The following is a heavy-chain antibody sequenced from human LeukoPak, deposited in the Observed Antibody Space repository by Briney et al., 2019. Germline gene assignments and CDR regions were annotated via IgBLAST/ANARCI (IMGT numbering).Heavy chain of an antibody. CDR3: ARCRLTDSPINWFDP. D-gene: IGHD1-14*01. V-gene: IGHV1-18*01. Sequence: ASVKVSCKASGYTFSDFGITWVRQAPGKGLEWMGWISPHTGNTDYAQKLQDRVTMTTDTSTNTAYMELGSLRSDDTAVYYCARCRLTDSPINWFDPWGQGTLVTVSS. J-gene: IGHJ5*02. CDR2: ISPHTGNT. CDR1: GYTFSDFG.